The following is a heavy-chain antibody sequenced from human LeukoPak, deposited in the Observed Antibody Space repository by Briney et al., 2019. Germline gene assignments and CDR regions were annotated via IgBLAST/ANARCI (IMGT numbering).Heavy chain of an antibody. D-gene: IGHD3-10*01. Sequence: ASVKVSCKASGDNFSTYSFSWVRQAPGQGLEWMGGIMPIVDTSNYAQKFQGRVTITADASTSTAYMELRSLTSEDTAVYYCARDPSKIRGVKAFDYWGQGTLVTVSS. V-gene: IGHV1-69*13. CDR2: IMPIVDTS. CDR3: ARDPSKIRGVKAFDY. J-gene: IGHJ4*02. CDR1: GDNFSTYS.